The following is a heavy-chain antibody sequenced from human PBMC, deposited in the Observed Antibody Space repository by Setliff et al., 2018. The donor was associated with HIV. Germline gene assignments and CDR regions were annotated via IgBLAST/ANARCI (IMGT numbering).Heavy chain of an antibody. Sequence: SETLSLTCAVYGGSLSGHSWTWIRQPPWKGLEWIGEINRSGSANYNRSLKSRVTISRDPSTKQFSLKMTSMTAADTAVYYCAAFFVTPLMTQDFWGQGTLVTVSS. J-gene: IGHJ4*02. V-gene: IGHV4-34*01. D-gene: IGHD4-17*01. CDR1: GGSLSGHS. CDR3: AAFFVTPLMTQDF. CDR2: INRSGSA.